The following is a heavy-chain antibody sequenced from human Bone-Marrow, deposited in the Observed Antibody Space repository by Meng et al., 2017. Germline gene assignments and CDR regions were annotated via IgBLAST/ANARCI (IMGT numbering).Heavy chain of an antibody. V-gene: IGHV3-53*01. CDR3: ARGPTYYYDSSGYWDY. CDR2: IFSGDST. D-gene: IGHD3-22*01. Sequence: GESLKISFAASGFTVSSNYMSSVRQAPEKGLEWDSVIFSGDSTYDADSVKGRLTISRDNSKNTLYLQMNSLRPEDTAVYYCARGPTYYYDSSGYWDYWGQGTLVTVSS. CDR1: GFTVSSNY. J-gene: IGHJ4*02.